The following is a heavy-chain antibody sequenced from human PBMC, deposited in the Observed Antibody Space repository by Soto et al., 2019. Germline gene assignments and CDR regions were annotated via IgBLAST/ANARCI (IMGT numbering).Heavy chain of an antibody. CDR2: ISGSGGST. CDR1: GFIFSNYA. CDR3: VKERSGYSYADS. Sequence: EVQLLESGGGLVQPGGSLRLSCVASGFIFSNYAISWLRQGPGKGLEWVSAISGSGGSTYYADSVKGRFTISRDNSKNTLYLQMNSLRVEDSAVYYCVKERSGYSYADSWGQGTLVTVSS. J-gene: IGHJ4*02. D-gene: IGHD5-18*01. V-gene: IGHV3-23*01.